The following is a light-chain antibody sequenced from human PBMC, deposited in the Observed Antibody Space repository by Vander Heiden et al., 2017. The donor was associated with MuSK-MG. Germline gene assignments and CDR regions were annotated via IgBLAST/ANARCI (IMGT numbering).Light chain of an antibody. V-gene: IGLV6-57*03. J-gene: IGLJ3*02. CDR2: GDD. CDR1: SGNIASNY. CDR3: PYYESSNHWV. Sequence: NFMLTQPHSVSASPGTTVTISCTRSSGNIASNYVQWFRQRPGSAPTTVIFGDDKRPSGVPDRFSCSTDSSSSSASTTTSGLKNEDDAYYYYPYYESSNHWVFGGGTKLTVL.